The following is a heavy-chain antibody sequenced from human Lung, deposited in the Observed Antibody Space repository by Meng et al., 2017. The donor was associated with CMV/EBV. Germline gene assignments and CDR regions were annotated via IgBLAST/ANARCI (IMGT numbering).Heavy chain of an antibody. J-gene: IGHJ6*02. D-gene: IGHD3-3*01. CDR3: ARADYANYGFWSGFPAF. V-gene: IGHV3-30*04. CDR1: GFMFSSYS. Sequence: SCVASGFMFSSYSLHWVRQAPGKGLEWVAVTSYDGSKKEYANSVKGRFTVSRDNSKNTLYLQMNTLRADDTAVYYCARADYANYGFWSGFPAFWXQGTTVTVSS. CDR2: TSYDGSKK.